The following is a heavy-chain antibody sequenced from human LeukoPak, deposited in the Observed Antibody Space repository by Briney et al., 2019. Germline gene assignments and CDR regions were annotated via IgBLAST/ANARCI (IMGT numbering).Heavy chain of an antibody. V-gene: IGHV4-39*07. J-gene: IGHJ5*02. Sequence: SETLSLTCTVSGGSISSSSYYWGWIRQPPGKGLEWIGSIYYSGSTYYNPSLKSRVAISVDTSKNQFSLKLSSVTAADTALYFCSSRGHLVVETATFAWGQGILVTVSS. CDR1: GGSISSSSYY. D-gene: IGHD2-21*02. CDR3: SSRGHLVVETATFA. CDR2: IYYSGST.